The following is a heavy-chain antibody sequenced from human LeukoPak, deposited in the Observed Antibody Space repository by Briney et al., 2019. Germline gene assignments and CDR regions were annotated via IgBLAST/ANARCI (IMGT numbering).Heavy chain of an antibody. CDR3: ARRSSWTYYYYGMDV. Sequence: SETLSLTCAVYGGSFSGYYWSWIRQPPRKGLEWIGEINHSGSTNYNPSLKSRVTISVDTSKNQFSLKLSSVTAADTAVYYCARRSSWTYYYYGMDVWGQGTTVTVSS. CDR1: GGSFSGYY. CDR2: INHSGST. V-gene: IGHV4-34*01. J-gene: IGHJ6*02. D-gene: IGHD6-13*01.